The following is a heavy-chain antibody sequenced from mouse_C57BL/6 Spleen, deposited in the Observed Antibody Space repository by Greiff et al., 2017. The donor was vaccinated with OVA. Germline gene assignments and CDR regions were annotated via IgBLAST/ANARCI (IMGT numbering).Heavy chain of an antibody. CDR2: INPNNGGT. V-gene: IGHV1-26*01. CDR1: GYTFTDYY. D-gene: IGHD4-1*01. Sequence: EVQLQQSGPELVKPGASVKISCKASGYTFTDYYMNWVKQSHGKSLEWIGDINPNNGGTSYNQKFKGKATLTVDKSSSTAYMELRSLTSEDSAVYYCARKNWDLDYWGQGTTLTVSS. CDR3: ARKNWDLDY. J-gene: IGHJ2*01.